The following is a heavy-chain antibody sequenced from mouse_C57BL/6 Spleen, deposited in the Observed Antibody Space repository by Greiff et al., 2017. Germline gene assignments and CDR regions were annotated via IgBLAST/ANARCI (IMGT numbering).Heavy chain of an antibody. CDR1: GYTFTDYY. Sequence: VQLKQSGPELVKPGASVKISCKASGYTFTDYYINWVKQSNGQSLEWIGDINPNNGGTSYNQKFKGKATLTVDKSSSTAYMQLRSLTSEDSAVYDGARGVGERVAFCYWGQGATLTVS. CDR2: INPNNGGT. J-gene: IGHJ2*01. D-gene: IGHD3-1*01. V-gene: IGHV1-26*01. CDR3: ARGVGERVAFCY.